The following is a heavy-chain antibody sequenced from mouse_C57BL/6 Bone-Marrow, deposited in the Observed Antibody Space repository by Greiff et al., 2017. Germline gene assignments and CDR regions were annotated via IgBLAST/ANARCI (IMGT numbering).Heavy chain of an antibody. J-gene: IGHJ4*01. CDR1: GYSFTDYN. CDR3: ARGYAYDYAMDY. V-gene: IGHV1-39*01. Sequence: VQLKESGPELVKPGASVKISCKASGYSFTDYNMNWVKQSNGKSLEWIGVINPNYGTTSYNQKFKGKATLTVDQSSSPAYMQLNSLTSEDSAVYYCARGYAYDYAMDYWGQGTSVTVSS. CDR2: INPNYGTT. D-gene: IGHD2-2*01.